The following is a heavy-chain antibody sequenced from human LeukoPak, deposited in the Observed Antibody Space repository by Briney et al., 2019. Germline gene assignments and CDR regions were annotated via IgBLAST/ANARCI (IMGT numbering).Heavy chain of an antibody. CDR2: IYYSGST. CDR3: ARTSIAARPLDY. Sequence: SETLSLTCTVSGGSISSSSYYWGWIRQPPGKGLEWIGSIYYSGSTYYNPSLKSRVTISVDTSKNQFSLKLSSVTAADTAVYYCARTSIAARPLDYWGQGTLVTVSS. J-gene: IGHJ4*02. V-gene: IGHV4-39*07. CDR1: GGSISSSSYY. D-gene: IGHD6-6*01.